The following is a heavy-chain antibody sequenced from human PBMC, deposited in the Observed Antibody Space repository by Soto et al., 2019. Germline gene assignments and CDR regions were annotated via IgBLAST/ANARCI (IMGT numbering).Heavy chain of an antibody. Sequence: QVQLQESGPGLVKPSETLSLTCTVSGGSIRSYYWSWIRQPPGKGLEWIGYIYYSGSTNYNPSLKIRVTISVDTSKNQFSLKMSSVTAADTAVYYCARLYGLDAFDIWGQGTMVTVSS. CDR1: GGSIRSYY. D-gene: IGHD3-16*02. V-gene: IGHV4-59*08. J-gene: IGHJ3*02. CDR3: ARLYGLDAFDI. CDR2: IYYSGST.